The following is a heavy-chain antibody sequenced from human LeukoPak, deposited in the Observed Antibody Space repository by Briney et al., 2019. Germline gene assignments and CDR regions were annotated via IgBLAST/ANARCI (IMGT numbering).Heavy chain of an antibody. V-gene: IGHV4-59*12. CDR1: GASISSYY. CDR2: IYYTGST. J-gene: IGHJ5*02. CDR3: ARDPAAGAWFDP. Sequence: SETLSLTCTVTGASISSYYLSWIRQPPGKGLEWIGYIYYTGSTNYHTSLKSRVTISVDTSNSQFALKLSSVTAAHTPVYYCARDPAAGAWFDPWGQGTLVTVSS.